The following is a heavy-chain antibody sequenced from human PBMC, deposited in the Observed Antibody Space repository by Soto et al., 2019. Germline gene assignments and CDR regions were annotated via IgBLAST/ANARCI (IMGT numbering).Heavy chain of an antibody. Sequence: SATLSLTWPVSGYSISSGCYWCCIRQPPGKGLECIGTIYLSGTTYYNPSLKSRVTISVDTSKNQFSLKLSSVTAADTAVYYCAREGDDVLRFLEWLSDGGRYFDYWGQGTLVTVSS. CDR1: GYSISSGCY. CDR3: AREGDDVLRFLEWLSDGGRYFDY. D-gene: IGHD3-3*01. CDR2: IYLSGTT. V-gene: IGHV4-38-2*02. J-gene: IGHJ4*02.